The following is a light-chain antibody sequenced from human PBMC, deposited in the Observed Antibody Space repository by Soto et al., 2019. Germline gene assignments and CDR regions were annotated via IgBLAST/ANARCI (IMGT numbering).Light chain of an antibody. Sequence: DIQMTQSPSSVSASVGDRVTITCRASQGISSWLAWFQQKPGEPPRLLIYAASSLHTGVPSRFSGSGSGTDFALTISSLQPEDFATYYCQQGNSFPLTFGGGTKVESK. CDR3: QQGNSFPLT. V-gene: IGKV1-12*01. CDR1: QGISSW. CDR2: AAS. J-gene: IGKJ4*01.